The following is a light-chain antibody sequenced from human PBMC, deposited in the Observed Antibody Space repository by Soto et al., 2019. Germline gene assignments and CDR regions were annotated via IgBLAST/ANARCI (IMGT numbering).Light chain of an antibody. CDR2: TAS. CDR3: QQSYSTPIS. V-gene: IGKV1-39*01. J-gene: IGKJ5*01. Sequence: DIRMTQSPSSLSASVGATVTITCRASQSISSHLNWYQQKPGKAPNLLMYTASNLQSGVPSRFSGTVSGTDLTITFRSLQPEDVETYYCQQSYSTPISFGQGTRLEIK. CDR1: QSISSH.